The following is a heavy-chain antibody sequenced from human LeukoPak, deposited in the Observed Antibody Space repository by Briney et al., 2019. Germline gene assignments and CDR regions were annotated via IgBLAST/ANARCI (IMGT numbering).Heavy chain of an antibody. CDR2: IYYSGST. D-gene: IGHD2-15*01. CDR3: ARTYCSGGSCYLINAFDI. J-gene: IGHJ3*02. Sequence: SETLSLTCTVSGGSIRSSSYYWGWIRQPPGKGLEWIGSIYYSGSTYYNPSLKSRVTISVDTSKNQFSLKLSFLTAADTAVYYCARTYCSGGSCYLINAFDIWGQGTMVTVSS. V-gene: IGHV4-39*01. CDR1: GGSIRSSSYY.